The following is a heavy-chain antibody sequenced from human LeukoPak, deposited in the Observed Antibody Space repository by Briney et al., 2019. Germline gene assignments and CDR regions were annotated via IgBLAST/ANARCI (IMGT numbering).Heavy chain of an antibody. Sequence: QAGGSLRLSCAASGFTFSSYGMHWVRQAPGKGLEWVAVIWYDGSNKYYADSVKGRFTISRDNSKNTLYLQMNSLRAEDTVVYYCAREDSGSYYGYWGQGTLVTVSS. CDR3: AREDSGSYYGY. J-gene: IGHJ4*02. CDR2: IWYDGSNK. CDR1: GFTFSSYG. V-gene: IGHV3-33*01. D-gene: IGHD1-26*01.